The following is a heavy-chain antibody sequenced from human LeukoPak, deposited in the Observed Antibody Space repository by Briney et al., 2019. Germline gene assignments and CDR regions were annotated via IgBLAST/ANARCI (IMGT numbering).Heavy chain of an antibody. D-gene: IGHD5-24*01. V-gene: IGHV3-21*01. Sequence: GGSLRLSCTVSGFTFDDYAMHWVRQAPGKGLEWVSGISSSSSYIYYADSVKGRFTISRDNAKNSLYLQMNSLRAGDTAVYYCARSIGEMGPFDYWGQGTLVTVSS. CDR1: GFTFDDYA. CDR2: ISSSSSYI. CDR3: ARSIGEMGPFDY. J-gene: IGHJ4*02.